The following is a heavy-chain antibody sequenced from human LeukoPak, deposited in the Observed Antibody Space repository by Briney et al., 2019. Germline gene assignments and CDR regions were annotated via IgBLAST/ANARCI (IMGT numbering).Heavy chain of an antibody. D-gene: IGHD6-6*01. CDR1: GGSISSYY. J-gene: IGHJ6*03. CDR3: ARDYSSSNYYYYYMDV. V-gene: IGHV4-59*01. Sequence: TPSETLSLTCTVSGGSISSYYWSWIRQPPGKGLEWIGYIYNSGSTNYNPSLESRVTISVDTSKNQVSLKLSSVTAADTALYYCARDYSSSNYYYYYMDVWGKGTTVTVSS. CDR2: IYNSGST.